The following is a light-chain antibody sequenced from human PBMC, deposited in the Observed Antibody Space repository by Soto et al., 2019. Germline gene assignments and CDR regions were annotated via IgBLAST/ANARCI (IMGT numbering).Light chain of an antibody. Sequence: DIQMTQSPSSLSVSVGDRVTITCRASQNIGTSLNWYQMKLGRAPTLLIYSASTLQSGAPSRFSGGGSGTDFTRTINSLQPEDFATYSCQEHYNAPYTFGQGTTLELK. CDR2: SAS. CDR1: QNIGTS. J-gene: IGKJ2*01. V-gene: IGKV1-39*01. CDR3: QEHYNAPYT.